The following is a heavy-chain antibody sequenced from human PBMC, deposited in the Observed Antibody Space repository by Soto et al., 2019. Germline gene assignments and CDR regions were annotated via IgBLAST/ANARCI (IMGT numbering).Heavy chain of an antibody. D-gene: IGHD3-3*01. J-gene: IGHJ6*02. Sequence: ASVKVSCKASGYTFTSYGISWVRQAPGQGLEWMGWISAYNGNTNYAQKLQGRVTMTTDTSTSTAYMELRSLRSDDTAVYYCARGLGYYDFWSGPEGRYYGMDVWGQGTTVT. V-gene: IGHV1-18*01. CDR1: GYTFTSYG. CDR3: ARGLGYYDFWSGPEGRYYGMDV. CDR2: ISAYNGNT.